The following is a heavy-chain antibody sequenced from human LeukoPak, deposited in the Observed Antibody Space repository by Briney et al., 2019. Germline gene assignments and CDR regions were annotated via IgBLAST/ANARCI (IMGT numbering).Heavy chain of an antibody. J-gene: IGHJ3*02. Sequence: PGGSLRLSCAASGFTFSIYSMNWVRQAPGKGLEWVSSIGSRSTYTYSADSVKGRFTISRDNAKNSLYLQMNSLRAGDTAVYYCARGGLNSDAFDIWGQGTMVTVSS. CDR3: ARGGLNSDAFDI. V-gene: IGHV3-21*01. D-gene: IGHD4-23*01. CDR1: GFTFSIYS. CDR2: IGSRSTYT.